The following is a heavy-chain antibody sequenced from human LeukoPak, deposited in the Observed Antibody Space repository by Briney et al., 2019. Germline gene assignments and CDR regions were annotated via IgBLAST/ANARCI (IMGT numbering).Heavy chain of an antibody. J-gene: IGHJ4*02. CDR2: INTDGSTT. D-gene: IGHD1-14*01. Sequence: GGSLRLSCATSGFTFSGYWMHWVRQAPGKGLVWVSRINTDGSTTSYADSVKGRFSISRDNAKNSLSLQMDSLRAEDTAVYFCARKGSRRPSPEGVWGQGTLVTVSS. CDR1: GFTFSGYW. V-gene: IGHV3-74*01. CDR3: ARKGSRRPSPEGV.